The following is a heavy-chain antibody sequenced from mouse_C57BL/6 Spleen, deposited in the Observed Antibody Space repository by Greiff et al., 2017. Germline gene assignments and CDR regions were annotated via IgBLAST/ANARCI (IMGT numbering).Heavy chain of an antibody. CDR2: ISGGGGNT. CDR3: ARQALDY. J-gene: IGHJ2*01. Sequence: DVHLVESGGGLVKPGGSLKLSCAASGFTFSSYTMSWVRQTPEKRLEWVATISGGGGNTYYPDSVKGRFTISRDNAKNTLYLQMSSLRSEDTALYYCARQALDYWGQGTTLTVSS. CDR1: GFTFSSYT. V-gene: IGHV5-9*01.